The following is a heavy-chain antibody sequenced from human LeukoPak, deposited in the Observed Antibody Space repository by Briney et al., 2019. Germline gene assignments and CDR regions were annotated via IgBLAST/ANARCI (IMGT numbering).Heavy chain of an antibody. D-gene: IGHD4-17*01. V-gene: IGHV3-30-3*01. CDR3: ARDTGYGDYGVFDY. Sequence: PGGSLRLSCAASGFTFSSYAMSWVRQAPGKGLEWVAVISYDGSNKYYADSVKGRFTISRDNSKNTLYLQMNSLRAEDTAVYYCARDTGYGDYGVFDYWGQGTLVTVSS. CDR1: GFTFSSYA. CDR2: ISYDGSNK. J-gene: IGHJ4*02.